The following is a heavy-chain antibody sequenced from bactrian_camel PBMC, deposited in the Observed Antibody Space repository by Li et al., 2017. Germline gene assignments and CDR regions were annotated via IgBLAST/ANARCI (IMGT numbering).Heavy chain of an antibody. CDR1: GYTYNRNC. J-gene: IGHJ4*01. CDR3: AATGYCNGGTWQKSGLYPF. D-gene: IGHD6*01. V-gene: IGHV3S1*01. Sequence: QVQLVESGGGSVQAGGSLRLSCAASGYTYNRNCMAWFRQAPGKEREGVARIATGSGNTYYADSVKGRFTISQDNAKNTVYLQMNSLKPEDTAMYYCAATGYCNGGTWQKSGLYPFWGQGTQVTVS. CDR2: IATGSGNT.